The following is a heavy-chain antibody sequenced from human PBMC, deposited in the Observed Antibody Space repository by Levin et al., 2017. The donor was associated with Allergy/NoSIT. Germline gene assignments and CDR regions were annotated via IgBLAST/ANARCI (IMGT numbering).Heavy chain of an antibody. Sequence: ASVKVSCKASGYTFTGYHMHWVRQAPGQGLEWMGWINPKSGGTNSAQKFKGRVTMTRDTSISAAYMELRRLTSDDTAVYYCARGGYTSGWYWYFDLWGRGTLVTVSS. V-gene: IGHV1-2*02. J-gene: IGHJ2*01. CDR3: ARGGYTSGWYWYFDL. CDR2: INPKSGGT. CDR1: GYTFTGYH. D-gene: IGHD6-25*01.